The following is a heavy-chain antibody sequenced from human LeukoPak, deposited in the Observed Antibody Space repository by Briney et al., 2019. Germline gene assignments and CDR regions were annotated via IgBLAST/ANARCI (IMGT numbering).Heavy chain of an antibody. D-gene: IGHD3-22*01. CDR3: AGVLPAWATYYYDSSGYYTFDY. J-gene: IGHJ4*02. V-gene: IGHV1-2*06. Sequence: GASVKVSCKASGYTFTGYYMHWVRQAPGQGLEWMGRINPNSGGTNYAQKFQGRVTMTRNTSISTAYMELSSLRSEDTAVYYCAGVLPAWATYYYDSSGYYTFDYWGQGTLVTVSS. CDR2: INPNSGGT. CDR1: GYTFTGYY.